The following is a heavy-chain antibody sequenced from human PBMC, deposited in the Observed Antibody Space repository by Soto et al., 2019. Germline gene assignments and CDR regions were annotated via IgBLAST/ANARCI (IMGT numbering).Heavy chain of an antibody. CDR1: GGTFSSYA. D-gene: IGHD2-2*02. J-gene: IGHJ6*02. CDR3: ARRPAAIRGYYYGMDV. CDR2: IIPIFGTA. Sequence: SVKVSCKASGGTFSSYAISWVRQAPGQGLEWMGGIIPIFGTANYAQKFQGRVTITADESTSTAYMELSSLRSEDTAVYYCARRPAAIRGYYYGMDVWGQGTTVTVYS. V-gene: IGHV1-69*13.